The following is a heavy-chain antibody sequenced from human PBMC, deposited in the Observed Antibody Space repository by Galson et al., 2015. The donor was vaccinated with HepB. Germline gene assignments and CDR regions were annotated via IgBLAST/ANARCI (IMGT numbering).Heavy chain of an antibody. J-gene: IGHJ3*02. D-gene: IGHD2-2*02. CDR2: IIPIFGTA. CDR1: GGTFSSYA. Sequence: SVKVSCKASGGTFSSYAISWVRQAPGQGLEWMGGIIPIFGTANYAQKFQGRVTITADKSTSTAYMELSSLRSEDTAVYYCARGLTKTYCSSTSCYTRERRYAFDIWGQGTMVTVSS. V-gene: IGHV1-69*06. CDR3: ARGLTKTYCSSTSCYTRERRYAFDI.